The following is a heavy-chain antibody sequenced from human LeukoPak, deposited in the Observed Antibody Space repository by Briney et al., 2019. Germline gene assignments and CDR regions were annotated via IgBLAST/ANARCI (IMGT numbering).Heavy chain of an antibody. CDR3: ARAKQQLVLS. CDR2: IYHSGST. CDR1: GGSISSGGYY. J-gene: IGHJ5*02. V-gene: IGHV4-30-2*01. D-gene: IGHD6-13*01. Sequence: PSETLSLTCTVSGGSISSGGYYWSWLRQPPGKGLEWIGYIYHSGSTYYNPSLKSRVTISVDRSKNQFSLKLSSVTAADTAVYCCARAKQQLVLSWGQGTLVTVSS.